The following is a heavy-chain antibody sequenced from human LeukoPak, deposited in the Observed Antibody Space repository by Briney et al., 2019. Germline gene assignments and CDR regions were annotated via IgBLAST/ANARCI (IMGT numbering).Heavy chain of an antibody. Sequence: SETLSLTCAVYGGSFSGYYWSWIRQPPGKGLEWIGEINHSGGTNYNPSLKSRVTISVDTSKNQFSLKLSSVTAADTAVYYCARAMGAVVPAAIGYWGQGTLVTVSS. V-gene: IGHV4-34*01. D-gene: IGHD2-2*02. J-gene: IGHJ4*02. CDR1: GGSFSGYY. CDR3: ARAMGAVVPAAIGY. CDR2: INHSGGT.